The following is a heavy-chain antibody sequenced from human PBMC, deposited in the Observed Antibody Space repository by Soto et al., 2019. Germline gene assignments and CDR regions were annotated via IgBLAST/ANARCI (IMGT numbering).Heavy chain of an antibody. V-gene: IGHV3-33*01. CDR3: ARDWGDFWSGHYYMDV. Sequence: GGSLRLSCAASGFTFSSYGMHWVRQAPGKGLEWVAVIWYDGSNKYYADSVKGRFTISRDNSKNTLYLQMNSLRAEDTAVYYCARDWGDFWSGHYYMDVWGKGTTVTVSS. D-gene: IGHD3-3*01. J-gene: IGHJ6*03. CDR1: GFTFSSYG. CDR2: IWYDGSNK.